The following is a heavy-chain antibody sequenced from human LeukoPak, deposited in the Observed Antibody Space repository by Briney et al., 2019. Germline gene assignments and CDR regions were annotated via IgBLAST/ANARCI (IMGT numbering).Heavy chain of an antibody. CDR3: ASLPGIAAAGWFDP. D-gene: IGHD6-13*01. CDR1: GFTFSSYS. CDR2: ISSSSSYI. V-gene: IGHV3-21*01. Sequence: GGSLRLPCAASGFTFSSYSMNWVRQAPGKGLEWVSSISSSSSYIYYADSVKGRFTISRDNAKNSLYLQMNSLRAEDTAVYYCASLPGIAAAGWFDPWGQGTLVTVSS. J-gene: IGHJ5*02.